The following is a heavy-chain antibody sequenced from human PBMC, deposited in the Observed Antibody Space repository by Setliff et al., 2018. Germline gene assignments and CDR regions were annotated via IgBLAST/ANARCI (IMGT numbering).Heavy chain of an antibody. CDR1: EYTFTSYY. D-gene: IGHD3-22*01. V-gene: IGHV1-46*01. J-gene: IGHJ4*02. Sequence: ASVKVSCKAPEYTFTSYYVHWVRQAPGQGPEWMGVIHAGGGTTAYAQKFQGRVTMTRDTSTSTFYMELNSLGSDDTAVYYCARDRDNYDSSGYFVYWGQGTLVTVSS. CDR2: IHAGGGTT. CDR3: ARDRDNYDSSGYFVY.